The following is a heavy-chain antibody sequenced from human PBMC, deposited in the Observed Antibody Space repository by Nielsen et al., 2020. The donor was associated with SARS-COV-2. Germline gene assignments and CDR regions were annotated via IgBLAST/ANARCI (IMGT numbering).Heavy chain of an antibody. D-gene: IGHD6-19*01. Sequence: GGSLRLSCKGSGYSFTSYWIGWVRQMPGKGLEWMGIIYPGDSDTRYSPSFQGQVTISADKSISTAYLQWSSLKASDTAVYYCARHIVSGWIDYWGQGTLVTVSS. CDR2: IYPGDSDT. V-gene: IGHV5-51*01. J-gene: IGHJ4*02. CDR3: ARHIVSGWIDY. CDR1: GYSFTSYW.